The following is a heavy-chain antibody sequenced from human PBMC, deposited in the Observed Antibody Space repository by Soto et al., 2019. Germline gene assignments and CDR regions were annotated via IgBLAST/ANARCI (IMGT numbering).Heavy chain of an antibody. V-gene: IGHV1-69*01. D-gene: IGHD2-8*01. CDR1: GGTFSSYA. J-gene: IGHJ4*01. CDR3: AWGTNVYNLAY. Sequence: QVQLVQSGAEVKKPGSSVKVSCKASGGTFSSYAISWVRQAPGQGLEWMGVIIPIFGTANYAQKFQGRVTITADESTSTVDMESSSLISEDTAVYYCAWGTNVYNLAYWGHGTVVTVSA. CDR2: IIPIFGTA.